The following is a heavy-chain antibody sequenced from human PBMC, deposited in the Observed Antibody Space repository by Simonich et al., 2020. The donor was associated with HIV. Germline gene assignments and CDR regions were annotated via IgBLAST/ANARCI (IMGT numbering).Heavy chain of an antibody. CDR1: GGSFSGYY. CDR2: IIHSGST. CDR3: ATNWFYSDAYDV. J-gene: IGHJ3*01. Sequence: QVQLQQWGAGLLKPSDTLSLTCAVYGGSFSGYYWRWIRPTPGKGLEWIGEIIHSGSTNYNPSLKSRVTISVDTSKNQFSLKLSSVTAADTAVYYCATNWFYSDAYDVWGQGTVVTVSS. V-gene: IGHV4-34*12. D-gene: IGHD7-27*01.